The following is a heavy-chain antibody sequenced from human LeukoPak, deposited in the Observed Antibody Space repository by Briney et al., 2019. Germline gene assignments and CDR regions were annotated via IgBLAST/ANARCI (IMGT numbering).Heavy chain of an antibody. J-gene: IGHJ4*02. V-gene: IGHV3-13*01. CDR1: GFTFSSYD. D-gene: IGHD3-3*01. Sequence: PGGSLRLSCAASGFTFSSYDMRWVRQATGKGLEWVSAIGTAGDTYYPGSVKGRFTISRENAKNSLYLQMNSLRAGDTAVYYCAKDLSAYYDFWSGFNWGQGTLVTVSS. CDR2: IGTAGDT. CDR3: AKDLSAYYDFWSGFN.